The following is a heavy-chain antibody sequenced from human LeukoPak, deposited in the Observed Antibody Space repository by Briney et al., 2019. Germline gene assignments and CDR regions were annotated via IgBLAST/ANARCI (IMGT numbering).Heavy chain of an antibody. J-gene: IGHJ6*02. V-gene: IGHV3-48*03. CDR3: PRENLNGLDV. CDR1: GFTCSRYG. CDR2: IISSGSPI. Sequence: PGGSLRLSCATSGFTCSRYGMSGVLQAPGKVMEWVSYIISSGSPIYYADSVKGRFTISRDNAKNSLFLQMNSLRAEDTAVYYCPRENLNGLDVWGHGTTVTVSS.